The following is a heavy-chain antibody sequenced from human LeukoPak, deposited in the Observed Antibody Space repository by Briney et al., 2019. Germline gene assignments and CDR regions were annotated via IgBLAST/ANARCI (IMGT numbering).Heavy chain of an antibody. J-gene: IGHJ4*02. D-gene: IGHD3/OR15-3a*01. V-gene: IGHV3-74*01. CDR2: IDSDGSRT. CDR1: GFTVSSNY. Sequence: GGSLRLSCAASGFTVSSNYMSWVRQAPGKGPVWVSRIDSDGSRTTSADSVKGRFIISRDNAKNTLYLEMNSLGVDDTAVYYCARGDISGLRGWGQGTLVIVSS. CDR3: ARGDISGLRG.